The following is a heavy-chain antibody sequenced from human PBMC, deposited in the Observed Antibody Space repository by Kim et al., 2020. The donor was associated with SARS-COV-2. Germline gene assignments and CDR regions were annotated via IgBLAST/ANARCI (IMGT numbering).Heavy chain of an antibody. CDR3: AREHSSGYSNY. V-gene: IGHV4-59*01. CDR2: T. D-gene: IGHD6-19*01. J-gene: IGHJ4*02. Sequence: THSNPPLKSRVTISVDPSKNQFSLKRSSVTAADTAVYYWAREHSSGYSNYWGQGTLVTVSS.